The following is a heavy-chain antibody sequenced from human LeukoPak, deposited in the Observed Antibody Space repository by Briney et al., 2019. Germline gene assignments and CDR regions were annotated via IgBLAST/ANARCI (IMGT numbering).Heavy chain of an antibody. CDR1: GGTFSSYA. D-gene: IGHD2-15*01. V-gene: IGHV1-69*05. CDR2: IIPIFGTA. J-gene: IGHJ4*02. CDR3: ARGGMVVSLGLDY. Sequence: LVKVSCKASGGTFSSYAISWVRQAPGQGLEWMGRIIPIFGTANYAQKSQGRVTITTDESTSTAYMELSSLRSEDTAVYYCARGGMVVSLGLDYWGQGTLVTVSS.